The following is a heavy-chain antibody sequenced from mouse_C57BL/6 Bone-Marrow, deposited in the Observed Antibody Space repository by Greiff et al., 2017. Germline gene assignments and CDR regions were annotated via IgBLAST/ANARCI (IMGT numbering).Heavy chain of an antibody. V-gene: IGHV1-64*01. CDR3: AREGGTTVLVRNWYFEV. D-gene: IGHD1-1*01. CDR1: GYTFTSYW. CDR2: IHPNSGST. J-gene: IGHJ1*03. Sequence: QFQLQQPGAELVKPGASVKLSCKASGYTFTSYWMHWVKQRPGQGLEWIGMIHPNSGSTTYNEKFKSKATLPVDKSSSTAYMQLSSLTYEDSAVYYCAREGGTTVLVRNWYFEVWGTGTTVTVSS.